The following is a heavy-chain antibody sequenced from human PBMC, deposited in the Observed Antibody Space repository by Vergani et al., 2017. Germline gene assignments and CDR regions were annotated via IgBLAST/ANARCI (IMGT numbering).Heavy chain of an antibody. J-gene: IGHJ3*02. CDR2: IYYSGTT. CDR1: GAYVGSGGYY. Sequence: QVQLQESGPGLVKASQTLSLTCSVSGAYVGSGGYYWTWVRQRPGMGLDWIGYIYYSGTTYYNPSLESRLTISLDTSENHLSLKLTSVTDADTAVYYCASTDIVATSGAFDIWGQGTMVTVSS. CDR3: ASTDIVATSGAFDI. D-gene: IGHD5-12*01. V-gene: IGHV4-30-4*08.